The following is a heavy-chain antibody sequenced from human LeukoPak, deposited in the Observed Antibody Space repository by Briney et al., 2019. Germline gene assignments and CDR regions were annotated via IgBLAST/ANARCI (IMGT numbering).Heavy chain of an antibody. D-gene: IGHD3-22*01. CDR1: GGSISGYY. J-gene: IGHJ4*02. V-gene: IGHV4-59*01. Sequence: SETLSLTCTVSGGSISGYYCFWIRQSPGKALESIGYLYNSGGGTTNYSPSLKSRVTVSVDTSKNQFSLKLSSVTVADTAVYYCARARAWHDTSGFYFDYWGQGSQVTVSS. CDR2: LYNSGGGTT. CDR3: ARARAWHDTSGFYFDY.